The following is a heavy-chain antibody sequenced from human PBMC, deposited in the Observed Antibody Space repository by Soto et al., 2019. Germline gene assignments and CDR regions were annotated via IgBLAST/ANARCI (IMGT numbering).Heavy chain of an antibody. D-gene: IGHD3-9*01. CDR1: GSTFSSYA. Sequence: QVQLVQSGAEVKKPGSSVKVSCKASGSTFSSYAISWVRQAPGQGLEWMGGIIPIFGTANYAQKFQGRVTITADESTSTAYMELSSLRSEDTVVYCCARGEYDLLTGSHYYYGMDVWGQGTTVTVSS. CDR2: IIPIFGTA. V-gene: IGHV1-69*01. J-gene: IGHJ6*02. CDR3: ARGEYDLLTGSHYYYGMDV.